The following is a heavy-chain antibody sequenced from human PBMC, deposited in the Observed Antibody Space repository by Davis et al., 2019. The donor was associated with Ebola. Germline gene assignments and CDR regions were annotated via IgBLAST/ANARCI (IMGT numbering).Heavy chain of an antibody. J-gene: IGHJ6*03. V-gene: IGHV1-2*02. CDR2: INPNSGGT. CDR3: ARVRVGSTSSYYYYYMDV. CDR1: GYTFTGYY. D-gene: IGHD2-2*01. Sequence: ASVKVSCKASGYTFTGYYMHWVRQAPGQGLEWMGWINPNSGGTNYAQKFQGRVTMTRDTSISTAYMELSRLRSDDTAVYYCARVRVGSTSSYYYYYMDVWGKGTTVTVSS.